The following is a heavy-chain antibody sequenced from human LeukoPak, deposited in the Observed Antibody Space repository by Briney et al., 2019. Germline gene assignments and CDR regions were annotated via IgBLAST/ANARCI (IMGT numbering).Heavy chain of an antibody. CDR3: ARARAAYFALFQH. J-gene: IGHJ1*01. V-gene: IGHV3-11*01. CDR1: GFSIGDYY. CDR2: ISSGAGGTM. D-gene: IGHD3-9*01. Sequence: GGSLRLSCAASGFSIGDYYMSWVRQAPGKGLEWTSYISSGAGGTMKYADSVKGRFTISRDNAQNSLFLQMNSLRAEDTAVYFCARARAAYFALFQHWGQGSLVIVSS.